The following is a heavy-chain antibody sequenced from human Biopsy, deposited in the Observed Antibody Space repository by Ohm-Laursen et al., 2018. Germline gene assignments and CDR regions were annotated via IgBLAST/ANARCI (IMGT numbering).Heavy chain of an antibody. V-gene: IGHV1-69*11. D-gene: IGHD2-2*01. J-gene: IGHJ4*02. Sequence: SVKVSCKAPTGTFNSYGIIWVRQAPGQGLAWMGRIIPILRTTAYAQTFLGRVTITADSPTSTVDMELTSLTSDDTAVYFCAREAIGYQLPCDDWGQGTLVTVSS. CDR1: TGTFNSYG. CDR3: AREAIGYQLPCDD. CDR2: IIPILRTT.